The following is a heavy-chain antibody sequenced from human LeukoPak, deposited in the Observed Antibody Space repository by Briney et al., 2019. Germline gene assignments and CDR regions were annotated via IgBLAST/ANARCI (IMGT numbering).Heavy chain of an antibody. CDR2: IWYDGSNK. CDR1: GFTFSSYG. D-gene: IGHD2-15*01. CDR3: ARVVAVSRRYYYYGMDV. Sequence: PGGSLRLSCAASGFTFSSYGMHWVRQAPGKGLEGVAGIWYDGSNKYYADSVKGRFTISRDNSKNTLYLQMNSLRAEDTAVYYCARVVAVSRRYYYYGMDVWGQGTTVTVSS. J-gene: IGHJ6*02. V-gene: IGHV3-33*01.